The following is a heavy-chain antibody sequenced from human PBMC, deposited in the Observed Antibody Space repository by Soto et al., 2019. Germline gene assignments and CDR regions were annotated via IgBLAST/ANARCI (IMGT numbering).Heavy chain of an antibody. CDR2: VYFVGNS. V-gene: IGHV4-39*07. Sequence: SETLSLTCTVSGDSISSASYFWGWIRQPPGKGLEWIGSVYFVGNSYYNPSLKSRVSISVDASKNQFSLRLSSMTAEDTAVYYCAREESYYFDYWGQGTLVTVSS. J-gene: IGHJ4*02. CDR1: GDSISSASYF. CDR3: AREESYYFDY.